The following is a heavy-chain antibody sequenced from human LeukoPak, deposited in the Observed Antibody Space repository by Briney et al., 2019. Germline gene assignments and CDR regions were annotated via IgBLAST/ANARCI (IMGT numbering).Heavy chain of an antibody. CDR1: GFTFSDYY. CDR2: ISSSGSTI. Sequence: GGSLRLSCAASGFTFSDYYMGWIRQAPGKGLEWVSYISSSGSTIYYADSVKGRFTISRDNAKNSLYLQMNSLRAEDTAVYYCARTDTWQPYPDYWGQGTLVTVSS. J-gene: IGHJ4*02. CDR3: ARTDTWQPYPDY. V-gene: IGHV3-11*04. D-gene: IGHD6-13*01.